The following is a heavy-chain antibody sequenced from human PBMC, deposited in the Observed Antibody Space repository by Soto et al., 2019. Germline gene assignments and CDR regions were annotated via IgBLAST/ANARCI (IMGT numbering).Heavy chain of an antibody. CDR2: IYYSGST. CDR3: ASGGRGATVTTDVLPWYY. Sequence: QVQLQESGPGLVKPSQTLSLTCTVSGGSISSGGYYWSWIRQHPGKGLEWIGYIYYSGSTYYNPSLKSRVTISVDTSKNQFSLKLSSVTGADTAVYYCASGGRGATVTTDVLPWYYWCQGTLVTVSS. V-gene: IGHV4-31*03. CDR1: GGSISSGGYY. J-gene: IGHJ4*02. D-gene: IGHD4-17*01.